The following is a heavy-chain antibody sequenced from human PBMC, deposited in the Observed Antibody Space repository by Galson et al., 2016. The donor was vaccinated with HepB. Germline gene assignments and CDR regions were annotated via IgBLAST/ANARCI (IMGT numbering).Heavy chain of an antibody. J-gene: IGHJ4*02. V-gene: IGHV1-18*01. CDR3: ARDAGYSSSWYFDY. CDR1: GYTFSSYG. CDR2: IGANSGHT. D-gene: IGHD6-13*01. Sequence: SVKVSCKASGYTFSSYGFSWVRQAPGQGLEWMGWIGANSGHTNYAQKLQGRVTMTTDTSTSTAYMELRSLRSDDTAVYYCARDAGYSSSWYFDYWGQGTLVTVSS.